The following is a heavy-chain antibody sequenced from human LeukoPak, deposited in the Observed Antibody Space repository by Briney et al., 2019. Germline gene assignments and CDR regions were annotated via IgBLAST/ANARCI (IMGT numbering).Heavy chain of an antibody. CDR2: VYDSGST. CDR3: ARHQRWSSLDP. J-gene: IGHJ5*02. Sequence: PSETLSLTCTVAGASLSSYYWSWIRQPPGRGLEWIGNVYDSGSTNYNPSLKSRVTISVDTSKNQFSLMLTSVTAAHTAVYYCARHQRWSSLDPWGQGILVTVSS. V-gene: IGHV4-59*08. D-gene: IGHD2-15*01. CDR1: GASLSSYY.